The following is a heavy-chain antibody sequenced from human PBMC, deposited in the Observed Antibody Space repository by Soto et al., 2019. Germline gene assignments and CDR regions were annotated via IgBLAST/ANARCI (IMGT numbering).Heavy chain of an antibody. V-gene: IGHV4-34*01. CDR2: INHSGST. D-gene: IGHD1-26*01. CDR3: ARPIPTTLYYSDGMDV. J-gene: IGHJ6*02. CDR1: GGSFSGYY. Sequence: QVQLQQWGAGLLKPSETLSLTCAVYGGSFSGYYWSWIHQPPGKGLEWIGEINHSGSTNYNPSLKSRVTISVDTSKNQFSLKLSSVTAADTAVYYCARPIPTTLYYSDGMDVWGQGTTVTVSS.